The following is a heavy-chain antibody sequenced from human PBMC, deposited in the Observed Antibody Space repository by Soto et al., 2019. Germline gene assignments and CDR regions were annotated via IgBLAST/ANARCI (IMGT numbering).Heavy chain of an antibody. J-gene: IGHJ6*02. CDR2: IGTAGDT. V-gene: IGHV3-13*01. D-gene: IGHD6-19*01. CDR1: VFTFSSYD. Sequence: RLSCAASVFTFSSYDMHWVRQATGKGLEWVSAIGTAGDTYYPGSVKGRFTISRENAKNSLYLQMNSLRAGDTAVYYCARTRAGARTMDVWGQGTTVTV. CDR3: ARTRAGARTMDV.